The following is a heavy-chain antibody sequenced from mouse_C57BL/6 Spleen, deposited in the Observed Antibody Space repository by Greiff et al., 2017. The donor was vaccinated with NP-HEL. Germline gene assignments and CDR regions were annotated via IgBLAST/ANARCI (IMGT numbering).Heavy chain of an antibody. J-gene: IGHJ3*01. CDR1: GYTFTDYY. D-gene: IGHD1-1*01. V-gene: IGHV1-26*01. Sequence: VQLQQSGPELVKPGASVKISCKASGYTFTDYYMNWVKQSHGKSLEWIGDINPNNGGTSYNQKFKGKATLTVDKSSSTAYMELRSLTSEDSAVYYCASLYYGSSYGAYWGQGTLVTVSA. CDR2: INPNNGGT. CDR3: ASLYYGSSYGAY.